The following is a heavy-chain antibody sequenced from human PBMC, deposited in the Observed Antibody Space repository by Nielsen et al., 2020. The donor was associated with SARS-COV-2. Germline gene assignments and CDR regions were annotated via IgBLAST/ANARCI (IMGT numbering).Heavy chain of an antibody. V-gene: IGHV3-48*02. Sequence: GESLKISCAASGFTFSSYSMNWVRQAPGKGLEWVSYISSGSSTIYYADSVKGRFTISRDNAKNSLYLQMNSLRDEDTAVYYCARDQQWLARGAFDIWGQGTMVTVSS. CDR1: GFTFSSYS. CDR3: ARDQQWLARGAFDI. J-gene: IGHJ3*02. D-gene: IGHD6-19*01. CDR2: ISSGSSTI.